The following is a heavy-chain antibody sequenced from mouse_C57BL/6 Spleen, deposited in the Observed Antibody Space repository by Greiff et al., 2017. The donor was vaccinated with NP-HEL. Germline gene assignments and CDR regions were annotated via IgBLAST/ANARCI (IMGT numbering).Heavy chain of an antibody. CDR3: ARDYGNYDFDY. J-gene: IGHJ2*01. Sequence: VQLQQSGPELVKPGASVKISCKASGYAFSSSWMNWVKQRPGKGLEWIGRIYPGDGDTNYNGKFKGKATLTADKSSSTAYMQLSSLTSEDSAVYFCARDYGNYDFDYWGQGTTLTVSS. V-gene: IGHV1-82*01. CDR2: IYPGDGDT. D-gene: IGHD2-1*01. CDR1: GYAFSSSW.